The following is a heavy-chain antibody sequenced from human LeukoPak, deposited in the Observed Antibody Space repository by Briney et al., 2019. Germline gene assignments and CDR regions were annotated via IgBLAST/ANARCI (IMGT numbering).Heavy chain of an antibody. CDR2: ISYDGSNK. D-gene: IGHD2-2*01. J-gene: IGHJ6*03. Sequence: GGSLRLSCAASGFTFSSYAMHWVRQAPGKGLEWVAVISYDGSNKYYADSVKGRFTISRDNSKNTLYLQMNSLRAEDTAVYYCAREFDPYCSSTSCLLNYYYYYMDVWGKGTTVTVSS. CDR1: GFTFSSYA. V-gene: IGHV3-30-3*01. CDR3: AREFDPYCSSTSCLLNYYYYYMDV.